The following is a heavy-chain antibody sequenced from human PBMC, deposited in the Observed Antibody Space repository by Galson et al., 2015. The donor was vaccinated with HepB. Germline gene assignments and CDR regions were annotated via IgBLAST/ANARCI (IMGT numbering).Heavy chain of an antibody. Sequence: SLRLSCAASGFSIRSHYMNWVRQAPGKGLEWVSLIHGGNNRDYAAHVKGRFAISIDDSMNTLYLEMNSLRAEDTAVYYCAQLGTGYWGQGILVTVSS. CDR1: GFSIRSHY. V-gene: IGHV3-53*01. CDR3: AQLGTGY. D-gene: IGHD3-16*01. CDR2: IHGGNNR. J-gene: IGHJ4*02.